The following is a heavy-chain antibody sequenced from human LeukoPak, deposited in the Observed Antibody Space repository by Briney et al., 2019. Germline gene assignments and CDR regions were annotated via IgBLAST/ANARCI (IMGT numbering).Heavy chain of an antibody. D-gene: IGHD6-13*01. J-gene: IGHJ6*03. CDR1: GGSISSSSYY. V-gene: IGHV4-39*07. CDR2: INHSGST. Sequence: SETLSLTCTVSGGSISSSSYYWGWIRQPPGQGLEWIGEINHSGSTNYNPSLKSRVTISVDTSKNQFSLKLSSVTAADTAVYYCARGIAAPSGYYYYYYMDVWGKGTTVTISS. CDR3: ARGIAAPSGYYYYYYMDV.